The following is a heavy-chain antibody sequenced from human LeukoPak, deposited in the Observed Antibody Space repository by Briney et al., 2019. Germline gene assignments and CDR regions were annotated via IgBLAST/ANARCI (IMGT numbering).Heavy chain of an antibody. CDR2: IYYSGST. CDR1: GGSISSYY. J-gene: IGHJ4*02. CDR3: ARHHNPRHTYYYDSSGYPYFDY. D-gene: IGHD3-22*01. V-gene: IGHV4-59*08. Sequence: SETLSLTCTVSGGSISSYYWSWIRQPPGKGLEWIGYIYYSGSTNYNPSLKSRVTISVDTSKNQFSLKLSSVIAADTAVYYCARHHNPRHTYYYDSSGYPYFDYWGQGTLVTVSS.